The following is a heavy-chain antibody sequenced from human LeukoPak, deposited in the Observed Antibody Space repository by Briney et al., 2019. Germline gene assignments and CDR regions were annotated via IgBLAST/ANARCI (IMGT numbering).Heavy chain of an antibody. Sequence: GGSLRLSCAASGVTFSSYGMHWVRQAPGKGLEGGAVISYDGSNKYYADSVKGRVTISRDNSKTTLYLQMNSLRAEDTAVYYCAKGNGLDSRRYYDFWSGYYHRGGDYYYGMDVWGQGTTVTVSS. D-gene: IGHD3-3*01. J-gene: IGHJ6*02. CDR1: GVTFSSYG. CDR2: ISYDGSNK. V-gene: IGHV3-30*18. CDR3: AKGNGLDSRRYYDFWSGYYHRGGDYYYGMDV.